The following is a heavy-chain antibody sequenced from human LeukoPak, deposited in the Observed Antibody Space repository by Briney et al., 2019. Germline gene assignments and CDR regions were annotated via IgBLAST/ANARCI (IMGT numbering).Heavy chain of an antibody. D-gene: IGHD5-12*01. CDR3: ASSIVATRTILYYFDY. CDR2: ISSSSSTI. CDR1: GFTFSTHS. V-gene: IGHV3-48*01. Sequence: PGGSLRLSCAASGFTFSTHSMNWVRQAPGKGLEWVSYISSSSSTIYYADSVKGRFTISRDNAKNSLYLQMNSLRAEDTAVYYCASSIVATRTILYYFDYWGQGTLVTVSS. J-gene: IGHJ4*02.